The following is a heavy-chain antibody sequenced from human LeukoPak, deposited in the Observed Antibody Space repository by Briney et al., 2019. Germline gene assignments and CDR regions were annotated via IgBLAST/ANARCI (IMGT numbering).Heavy chain of an antibody. CDR1: GFTFTTYS. CDR2: ISTSSSYI. J-gene: IGHJ4*02. CDR3: ARDFLWGSGSR. Sequence: GGSLRLSCEASGFTFTTYSMTWVRQAPGKGLEWVSSISTSSSYIYYADSVKGRFTISRDNARNSLYLQMNTLRAEDTAVYYCARDFLWGSGSRWGQGTLVTVSS. D-gene: IGHD3-10*01. V-gene: IGHV3-21*01.